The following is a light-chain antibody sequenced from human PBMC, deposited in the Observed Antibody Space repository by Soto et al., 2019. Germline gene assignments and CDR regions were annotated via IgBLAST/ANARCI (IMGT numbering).Light chain of an antibody. CDR1: QSVPRNY. CDR3: QEYNVSPYT. J-gene: IGKJ2*01. V-gene: IGKV3-20*01. CDR2: GAS. Sequence: EIVLTQSPGTLSLSPGERATLSCRASQSVPRNYLAWYQQKPGQAPRFLIYGASSRATGTPDRFSGSGSGTDFNLTISRLEPEDFAVYYCQEYNVSPYTFGQGTKLEI.